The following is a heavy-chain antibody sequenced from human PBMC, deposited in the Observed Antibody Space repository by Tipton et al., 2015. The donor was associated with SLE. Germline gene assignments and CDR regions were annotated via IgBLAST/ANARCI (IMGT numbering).Heavy chain of an antibody. CDR1: GYTFTGYD. CDR3: ARVKSSSWYAY. D-gene: IGHD6-13*01. Sequence: QLVQSGPEVKKPGASVKGSCKASGYTFTGYDINWVRQATGQGLEWMGWMNPNSGNTGYAQKFQGRVTMTRNTSISTAHMELSSLRSEDTAVYFWARVKSSSWYAYWGQGTLVTVSS. J-gene: IGHJ4*02. CDR2: MNPNSGNT. V-gene: IGHV1-8*01.